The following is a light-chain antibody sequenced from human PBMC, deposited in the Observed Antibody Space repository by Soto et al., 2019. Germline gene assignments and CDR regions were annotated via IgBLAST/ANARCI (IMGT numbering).Light chain of an antibody. J-gene: IGKJ4*01. CDR3: QTYNSAPLT. Sequence: EIPMTQSPSSLSASVGDRVTITCRASQGISNYLAWYQQKPGKVPKLVIYGASALQSGVPSRFSGSGSGTDFTLTIGSLQPEDVATYYCQTYNSAPLTFGGGTRVEIK. CDR2: GAS. V-gene: IGKV1-27*01. CDR1: QGISNY.